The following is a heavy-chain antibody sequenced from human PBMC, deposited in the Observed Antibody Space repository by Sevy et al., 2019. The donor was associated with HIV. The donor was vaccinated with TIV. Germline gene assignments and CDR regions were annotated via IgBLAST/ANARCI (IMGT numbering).Heavy chain of an antibody. D-gene: IGHD3-3*01. J-gene: IGHJ4*02. CDR1: GFTFNKYA. CDR2: IGGRGDFK. CDR3: AQGRNNWSDGLDS. V-gene: IGHV3-23*01. Sequence: GGSLRLSCEVSGFTFNKYAMHWVRQAPGKGLEGLSLIGGRGDFKYYADPVQGRFTVSRDNPKSTLFLHISSLKVEDSAVYYCAQGRNNWSDGLDSWGQGTRVTVSS.